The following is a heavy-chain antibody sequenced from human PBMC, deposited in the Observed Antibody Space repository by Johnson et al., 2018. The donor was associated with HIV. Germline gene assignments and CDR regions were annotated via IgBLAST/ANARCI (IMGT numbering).Heavy chain of an antibody. J-gene: IGHJ3*02. D-gene: IGHD6-19*01. CDR3: ARSGNRQWLVRGAFDI. CDR2: IYSGGST. CDR1: GFTVSSNY. Sequence: VQLVESGGGLVQPGGSLRLSCAASGFTVSSNYMSWVRQAPGKGLEWVSVIYSGGSTYYADSVKGRFTISRDNSKNTLYLQMNSLRAEDTAVYYCARSGNRQWLVRGAFDIWGKGTMVTVSS. V-gene: IGHV3-66*01.